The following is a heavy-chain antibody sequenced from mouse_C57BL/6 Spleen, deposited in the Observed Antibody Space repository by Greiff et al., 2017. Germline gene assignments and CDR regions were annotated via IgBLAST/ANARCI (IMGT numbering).Heavy chain of an antibody. J-gene: IGHJ2*01. CDR2: ISGGGGNT. CDR1: GFTFSSYT. Sequence: EVKVVESGGGLVKPGGSLKLSCAASGFTFSSYTMSWVRQTPEKRLEWVATISGGGGNTYYPDSVKGRFTISRDNAKNTLYLQMSSLRSEDTALYYCARQGYYVYFDYWGQGTTLTVSS. CDR3: ARQGYYVYFDY. V-gene: IGHV5-9*01. D-gene: IGHD2-3*01.